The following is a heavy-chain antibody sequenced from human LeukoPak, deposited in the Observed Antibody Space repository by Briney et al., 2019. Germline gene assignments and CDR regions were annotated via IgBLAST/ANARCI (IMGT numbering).Heavy chain of an antibody. CDR2: INPNSGGT. Sequence: GASVKVSCTASGYTFTGYYMHWVRQAPGQGLEWMGWINPNSGGTNYAQKFQGRVTMTRDTSISTAYMELSRLRSDDTAVYYCARILNYDFWSGLKTPYYYGMDVWGQGTTVTVSS. J-gene: IGHJ6*02. CDR1: GYTFTGYY. CDR3: ARILNYDFWSGLKTPYYYGMDV. D-gene: IGHD3-3*01. V-gene: IGHV1-2*02.